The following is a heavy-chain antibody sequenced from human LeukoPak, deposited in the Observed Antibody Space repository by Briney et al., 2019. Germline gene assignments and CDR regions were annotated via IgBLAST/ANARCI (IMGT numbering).Heavy chain of an antibody. CDR1: GFTFSSYA. CDR3: AKDSFSSQQLAPGYFDY. CDR2: ISGSGGST. Sequence: PGGSLRLSCAASGFTFSSYAMSWVRQAPGKGLEWVSAISGSGGSTYYADSVKGRFTISRDNSKNTLCLQMNSLRAEDTAVYYCAKDSFSSQQLAPGYFDYWGQGTLVTVSS. D-gene: IGHD6-13*01. V-gene: IGHV3-23*01. J-gene: IGHJ4*02.